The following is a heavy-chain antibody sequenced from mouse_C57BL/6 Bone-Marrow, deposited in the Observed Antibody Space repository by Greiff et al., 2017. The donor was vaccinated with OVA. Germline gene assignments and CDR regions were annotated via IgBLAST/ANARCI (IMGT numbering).Heavy chain of an antibody. V-gene: IGHV1-19*01. Sequence: EVKLQESGPVLVKPGASVKMSCKASGYTFTDYYMNWVKQSHGKSLEWIGVINPYNGGTSYNQKFKGKATLTVDKSSSTAYMELNSLTSEDSAVYYCARLTGTGDYYFDYWGQGTTLTVSS. CDR1: GYTFTDYY. CDR3: ARLTGTGDYYFDY. CDR2: INPYNGGT. D-gene: IGHD4-1*01. J-gene: IGHJ2*01.